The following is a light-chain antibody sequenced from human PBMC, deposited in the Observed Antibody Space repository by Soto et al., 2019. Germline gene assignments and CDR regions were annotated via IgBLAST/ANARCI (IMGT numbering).Light chain of an antibody. CDR1: QSISSY. J-gene: IGKJ4*01. CDR3: QQSYSTPLT. Sequence: DIQIIKSPSSLSASVGDRVTITCRASQSISSYLNWYQQKPGKAPKLLIYAASSLQSGVPSRFSGSGSGTDFTLTISIMQPEAFATYYCQQSYSTPLTIGGGNKLDIK. V-gene: IGKV1-39*01. CDR2: AAS.